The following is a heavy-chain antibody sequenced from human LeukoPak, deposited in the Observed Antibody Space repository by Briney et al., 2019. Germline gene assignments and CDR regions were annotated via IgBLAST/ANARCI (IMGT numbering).Heavy chain of an antibody. CDR3: ARGSNNAFDI. D-gene: IGHD4-11*01. V-gene: IGHV6-1*01. CDR1: GDSVSSSSDA. J-gene: IGHJ3*02. CDR2: TYYRSN. Sequence: SQTLSLTFAISGDSVSSSSDAWNWIRQSPSRGLEWLGRTYYRSNDYALPVKSRMTINADTSKNQVSLQLSSVTPEDTAVYYCARGSNNAFDIWGQGTMVTVSS.